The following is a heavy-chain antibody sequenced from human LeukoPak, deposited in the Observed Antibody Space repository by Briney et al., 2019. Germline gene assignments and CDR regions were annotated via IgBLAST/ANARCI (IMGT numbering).Heavy chain of an antibody. V-gene: IGHV4-30-2*01. Sequence: SETLSLTLAVSGGSISRGGYSWNWIRQPPGKGLEWIGYIYHNGSTYYNPSLKSRVTISVDRSKDQFSLKLSSVTAADTAVYYCARARVGYDYVWGSYRNTTYYFDYWGQGTLVTVPS. CDR3: ARARVGYDYVWGSYRNTTYYFDY. J-gene: IGHJ4*02. D-gene: IGHD3-16*02. CDR1: GGSISRGGYS. CDR2: IYHNGST.